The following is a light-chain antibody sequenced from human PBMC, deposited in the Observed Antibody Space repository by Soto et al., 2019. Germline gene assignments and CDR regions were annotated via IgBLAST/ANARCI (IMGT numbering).Light chain of an antibody. J-gene: IGKJ1*01. CDR1: QSVSSM. V-gene: IGKV3-15*01. CDR3: QQYRSWPRT. Sequence: VLAQSQDTLSVTPGETATLSCRASQSVSSMLAWYQQKPGQAPRLLIYGASTRATDMPGRFSGRGAGAEFTLTISSLQSEDFAVYYCQQYRSWPRTFGQGTKVDIK. CDR2: GAS.